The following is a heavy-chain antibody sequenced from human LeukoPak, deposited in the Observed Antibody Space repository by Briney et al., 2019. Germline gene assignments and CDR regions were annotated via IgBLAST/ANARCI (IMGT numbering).Heavy chain of an antibody. D-gene: IGHD3-3*02. J-gene: IGHJ4*02. Sequence: PGRSLRLSCAASGFTFSSYGMHWVRQAPGKGLEWVAVIWYDGSNKYYADSVKGRFTISRDNSKNTLCLQMNSLRAEDTAVYYCARDLLAGPLDYWGQGTLVTVSS. CDR3: ARDLLAGPLDY. CDR1: GFTFSSYG. CDR2: IWYDGSNK. V-gene: IGHV3-33*01.